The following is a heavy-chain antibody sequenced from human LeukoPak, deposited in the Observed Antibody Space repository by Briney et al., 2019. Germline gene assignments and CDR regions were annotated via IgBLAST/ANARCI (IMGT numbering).Heavy chain of an antibody. Sequence: GGSLRFSCAASGFTFSDSWMSWVRQAPGKGLEWVANMNQDGSAKGYVDSVKGRFTISRDNARNSLYLQMSSLRPEDTAVYYCATYTHWVAGDVWGQGTTVTVYS. CDR3: ATYTHWVAGDV. V-gene: IGHV3-7*01. CDR2: MNQDGSAK. J-gene: IGHJ6*02. D-gene: IGHD3-16*01. CDR1: GFTFSDSW.